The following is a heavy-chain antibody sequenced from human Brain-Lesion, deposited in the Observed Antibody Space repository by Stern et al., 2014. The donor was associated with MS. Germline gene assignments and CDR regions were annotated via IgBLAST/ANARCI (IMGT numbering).Heavy chain of an antibody. CDR1: GGSISSSNW. J-gene: IGHJ4*02. Sequence: VQLVESGPGLVKPSGTLSLTCAVSGGSISSSNWWSWVRQSPGKGLEWIGESDHSGSTIYNPSLKSRVTESVDKSKNRFSPNLRSVTAADTAVYFCARFPASRPHVFDSWGQGTLVTVSS. D-gene: IGHD6-13*01. CDR2: SDHSGST. V-gene: IGHV4-4*02. CDR3: ARFPASRPHVFDS.